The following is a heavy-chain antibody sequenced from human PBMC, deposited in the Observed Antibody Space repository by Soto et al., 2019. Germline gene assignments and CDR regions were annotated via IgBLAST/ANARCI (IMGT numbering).Heavy chain of an antibody. CDR3: AREVDYDVWSGCNTHPYSFDD. V-gene: IGHV3-30-3*01. CDR1: GFTFSRHT. J-gene: IGHJ4*02. D-gene: IGHD3-3*01. CDR2: ISDDGSNT. Sequence: QVQLVESGGGVVQPGRSLRLSCAASGFTFSRHTMHWVRQAPGKGLEWVAAISDDGSNTYYADSVKGRFTISRDNSKNTLYVQMHSLSSEETAVHQCAREVDYDVWSGCNTHPYSFDDWGQGTLVTVSS.